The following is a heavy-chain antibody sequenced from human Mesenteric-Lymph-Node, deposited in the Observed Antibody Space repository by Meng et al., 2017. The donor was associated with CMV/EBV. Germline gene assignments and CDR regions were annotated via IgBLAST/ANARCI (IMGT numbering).Heavy chain of an antibody. D-gene: IGHD5-18*01. CDR3: AKDLSRLQLWGTRDYYYGMDV. CDR2: IRYDGTNK. J-gene: IGHJ6*02. V-gene: IGHV3-30*02. Sequence: GESLKISCAASGFTFSNYGMQWVRQAPGKGLEWLALIRYDGTNKYYADSVKGRFTISRDNSKNTLYLQMNSLRAEDTAVYYCAKDLSRLQLWGTRDYYYGMDVWGQGTTVTVSS. CDR1: GFTFSNYG.